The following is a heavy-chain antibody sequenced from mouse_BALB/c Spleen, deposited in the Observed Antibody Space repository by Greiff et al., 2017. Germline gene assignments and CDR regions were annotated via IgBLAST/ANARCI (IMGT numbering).Heavy chain of an antibody. CDR1: GYTFTSYW. CDR3: TRFTTVVGVDY. Sequence: LQQPGSELVRPGASVKLSCKASGYTFTSYWMHWVKQRPGQGLEWIGNIYPGSGSTNYDEKFKSKATLTVDTSSSTAYMQLSSLTSEDSAVYYCTRFTTVVGVDYWGQGTTLTVSS. D-gene: IGHD1-1*01. V-gene: IGHV1S22*01. J-gene: IGHJ2*01. CDR2: IYPGSGST.